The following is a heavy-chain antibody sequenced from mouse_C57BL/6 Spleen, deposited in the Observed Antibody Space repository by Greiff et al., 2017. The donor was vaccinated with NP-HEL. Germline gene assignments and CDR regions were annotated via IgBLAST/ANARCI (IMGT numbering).Heavy chain of an antibody. CDR2: ISSGGSYT. Sequence: EVQGVESGGDLVKPGGSLKLSCAASGFTFSSYGMSWVRQTPDKRLEWVATISSGGSYTYYPDSVKGRFTISRDNAKNTLYLQMSSLKSEDTAMYYCARHPWEGNWFAYWGQGTLVTVSA. D-gene: IGHD4-1*01. CDR1: GFTFSSYG. J-gene: IGHJ3*01. CDR3: ARHPWEGNWFAY. V-gene: IGHV5-6*01.